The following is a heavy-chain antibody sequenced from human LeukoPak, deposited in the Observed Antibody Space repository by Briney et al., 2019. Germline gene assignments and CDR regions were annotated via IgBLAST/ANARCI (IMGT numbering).Heavy chain of an antibody. J-gene: IGHJ4*02. D-gene: IGHD3-3*01. CDR1: GFTFSNAW. CDR2: ISSSSSYI. CDR3: ARAEDDFWSGYYSVDY. Sequence: GGSLRLSCAASGFTFSNAWMSWVRQAPGKGLEWVSSISSSSSYIYYADSVKGRFTISRDNAKNSLYLQMNSLRAEDTAVYYCARAEDDFWSGYYSVDYWGQGTLVTVSS. V-gene: IGHV3-21*01.